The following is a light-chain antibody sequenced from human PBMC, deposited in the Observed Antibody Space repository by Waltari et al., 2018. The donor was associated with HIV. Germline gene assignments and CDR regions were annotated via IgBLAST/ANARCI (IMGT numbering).Light chain of an antibody. J-gene: IGLJ3*02. V-gene: IGLV3-10*01. CDR1: TLPKKY. CDR2: EDI. CDR3: YSTESNGNHRV. Sequence: SYELTQPPSVSVSPGQTARITCSGDTLPKKYAHWYQQKSGQAPVLVIYEDIKRPSGIPERFSGSSSGTMAILTISGAQVEDEADYYCYSTESNGNHRVFGCGTKLTVL.